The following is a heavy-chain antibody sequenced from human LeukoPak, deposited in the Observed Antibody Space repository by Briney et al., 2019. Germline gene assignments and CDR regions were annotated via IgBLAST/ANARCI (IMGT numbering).Heavy chain of an antibody. CDR1: GFTFSSYW. V-gene: IGHV3-74*01. CDR2: INSDGSST. J-gene: IGHJ6*04. Sequence: GGSLRLSCAASGFTFSSYWTHWVRPAPGRGLVWVSRINSDGSSTSYADPVKGRFTISRDNAKTTLYLQMNSLRAEDTAVYYCARVSSVGMDVWGKGTTVTVSS. CDR3: ARVSSVGMDV. D-gene: IGHD2-15*01.